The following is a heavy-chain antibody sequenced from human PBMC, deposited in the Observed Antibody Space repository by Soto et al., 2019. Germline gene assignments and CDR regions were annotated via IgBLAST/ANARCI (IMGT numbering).Heavy chain of an antibody. D-gene: IGHD3-10*01. CDR1: GGTFSSYA. J-gene: IGHJ6*02. CDR2: IIPIFGTA. V-gene: IGHV1-69*13. Sequence: GASVKVSCKASGGTFSSYAISWVRQAPGQGLKWMGGIIPIFGTANYAQKFQGRVTITADESTSTAYMELSSLRSEDTAVYYCARGDYYGSGSYIYYYYGMDVWGQGTTVTVSS. CDR3: ARGDYYGSGSYIYYYYGMDV.